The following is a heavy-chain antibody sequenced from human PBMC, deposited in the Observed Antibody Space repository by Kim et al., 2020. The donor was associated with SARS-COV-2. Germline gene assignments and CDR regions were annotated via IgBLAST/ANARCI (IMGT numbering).Heavy chain of an antibody. J-gene: IGHJ4*02. D-gene: IGHD3-10*01. V-gene: IGHV1-2*04. CDR3: ARRGGKNYYGSGCYYYYFDY. CDR1: GYTFTGYY. Sequence: ASVKVSCKASGYTFTGYYMHWVRQAPGQGLEWMGWINPNSGGTNYAQKFQGWVTMTRDTSISTAYMELSRLRSDDTAVYYCARRGGKNYYGSGCYYYYFDYWGQGTLVTVSS. CDR2: INPNSGGT.